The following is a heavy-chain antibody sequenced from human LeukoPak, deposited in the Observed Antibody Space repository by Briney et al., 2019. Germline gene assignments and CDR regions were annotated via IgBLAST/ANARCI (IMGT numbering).Heavy chain of an antibody. Sequence: GASVKVSCKASGYTFTGYYMHWVRQAPGQGLEWMGRINPNSGGTNYAQKFQGRVTMTRDTSISTAYMELSRPRSDDTAVYYCARDFFTYYYDSSGYYWHYWGQGTLVTVSS. V-gene: IGHV1-2*06. J-gene: IGHJ4*02. CDR1: GYTFTGYY. CDR3: ARDFFTYYYDSSGYYWHY. CDR2: INPNSGGT. D-gene: IGHD3-22*01.